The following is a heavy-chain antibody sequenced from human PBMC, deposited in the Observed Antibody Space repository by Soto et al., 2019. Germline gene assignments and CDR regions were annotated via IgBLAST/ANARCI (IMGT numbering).Heavy chain of an antibody. CDR2: IKTDGSDT. CDR1: GFTFSSYW. CDR3: ARDVKDLG. J-gene: IGHJ4*02. Sequence: EVQLVESGGGLVQPGGSLRLSCAASGFTFSSYWMHWVRQAPGKGLVWVSGIKTDGSDTRYADFVKGRFTISRDNAENILYLQMNSLRAEDTAGYYCARDVKDLGWGQGTLVTASS. V-gene: IGHV3-74*01.